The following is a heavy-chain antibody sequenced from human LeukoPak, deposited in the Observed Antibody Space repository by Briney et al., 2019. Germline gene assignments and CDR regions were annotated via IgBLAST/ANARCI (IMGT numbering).Heavy chain of an antibody. CDR3: AKGGGNYDILTGYKTPYYYYYMDV. CDR1: GFTFSSYA. J-gene: IGHJ6*03. D-gene: IGHD3-9*01. CDR2: ISDSVGNA. V-gene: IGHV3-23*01. Sequence: GGSLRLSCTASGFTFSSYAMSWVRQAPGKGLEWVSAISDSVGNAYYADSVKGRFTISRDNSKNTLYLQINSLRAEDTAVYYCAKGGGNYDILTGYKTPYYYYYMDVWGKGTTVTISS.